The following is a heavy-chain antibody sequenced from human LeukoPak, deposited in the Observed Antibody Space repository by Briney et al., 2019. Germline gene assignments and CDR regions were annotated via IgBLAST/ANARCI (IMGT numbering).Heavy chain of an antibody. V-gene: IGHV4-39*07. CDR2: IFYRGNT. CDR3: AREGGYGDYIHASDV. Sequence: PSETLSLTCTVSGGSIRGSSFYWGWIRQPPGGGLEFIGSIFYRGNTYYNPSLKSRVTISVDTSRNQFSLKLTSMTAADTAIYYCAREGGYGDYIHASDVWGQGTVVTVSS. J-gene: IGHJ3*01. CDR1: GGSIRGSSFY. D-gene: IGHD4-17*01.